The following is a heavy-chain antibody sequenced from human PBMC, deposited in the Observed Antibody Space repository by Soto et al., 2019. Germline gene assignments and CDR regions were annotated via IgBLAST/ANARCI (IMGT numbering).Heavy chain of an antibody. CDR2: ISAYNGNT. Sequence: QVQLVQSGAEVKKPGASVKVSCKASGYTFTSYGISWVRQAPGQGLEWMGWISAYNGNTNYAQKLQGRVTMTTDTSTSTAYMELRSLRSDDTAVYYCARFTEGQWLVLRGQGAMDYWGQGTLVTVSS. V-gene: IGHV1-18*01. J-gene: IGHJ4*02. CDR1: GYTFTSYG. D-gene: IGHD6-19*01. CDR3: ARFTEGQWLVLRGQGAMDY.